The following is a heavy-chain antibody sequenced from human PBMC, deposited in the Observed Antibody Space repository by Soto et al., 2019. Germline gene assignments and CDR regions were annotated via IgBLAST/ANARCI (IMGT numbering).Heavy chain of an antibody. Sequence: QVQLVQSGAEEKKPGASVKVSCKASGYTFTSYAMHWVRQAPGQRLEWMGWINAGNGNTKYSQKFQGRVSITRDTSARTAYMELSSLRSEDTAVYYCATLGGLLADRYFDYWGQGTLVTVSS. J-gene: IGHJ4*02. CDR2: INAGNGNT. D-gene: IGHD2-15*01. CDR1: GYTFTSYA. CDR3: ATLGGLLADRYFDY. V-gene: IGHV1-3*05.